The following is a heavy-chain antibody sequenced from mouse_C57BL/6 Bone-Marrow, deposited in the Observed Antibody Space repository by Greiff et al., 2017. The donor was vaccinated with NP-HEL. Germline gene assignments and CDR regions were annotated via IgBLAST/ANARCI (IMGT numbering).Heavy chain of an antibody. CDR3: ARSALITTVVADY. Sequence: EVHLVESGAELVKPGASVKLSCTASGFNIKDYYMHWVKQRTEQGLEWIGRIDPEDGETKYAPKFQGKATITADTSSNTAYLQLSSLTSEDTAVYYCARSALITTVVADYWGQGTTLTVSS. V-gene: IGHV14-2*01. J-gene: IGHJ2*01. CDR2: IDPEDGET. D-gene: IGHD1-1*01. CDR1: GFNIKDYY.